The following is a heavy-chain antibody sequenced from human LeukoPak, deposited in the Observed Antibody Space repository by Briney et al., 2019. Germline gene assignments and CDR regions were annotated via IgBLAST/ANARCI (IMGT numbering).Heavy chain of an antibody. J-gene: IGHJ5*02. V-gene: IGHV4-4*07. CDR2: IYISGST. D-gene: IGHD3-3*01. CDR3: ARDRPQGYDFWSGYLSHNWFDP. CDR1: GGSISSYY. Sequence: SETLCLTCTVSGGSISSYYWSWIRQPAGKGLEWIGRIYISGSTNYNPSLKSRVTMSVDTSKNQFSLKLSSVTAADTAVYYCARDRPQGYDFWSGYLSHNWFDPWGQGTLVTVSS.